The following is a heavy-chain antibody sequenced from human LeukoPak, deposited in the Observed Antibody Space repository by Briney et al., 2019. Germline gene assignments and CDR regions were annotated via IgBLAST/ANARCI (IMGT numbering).Heavy chain of an antibody. CDR1: NYSITSGYF. D-gene: IGHD3-22*01. J-gene: IGHJ4*02. Sequence: KTSETLSLTCAVSNYSITSGYFWGWIRQPPGKGLEWIASIYHSGTTYYNPSLRNRVTLFADTSKNQFSLKLTSLAAADTAVYYCARDGVFHDSDGYSFDYWGQGTLVTVSS. V-gene: IGHV4-38-2*02. CDR3: ARDGVFHDSDGYSFDY. CDR2: IYHSGTT.